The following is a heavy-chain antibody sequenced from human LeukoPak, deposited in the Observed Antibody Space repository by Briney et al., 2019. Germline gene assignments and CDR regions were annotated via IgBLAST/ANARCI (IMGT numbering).Heavy chain of an antibody. V-gene: IGHV3-23*01. Sequence: GGSLRLSCAASGFTFSSYAMSWVRQAPGKGLEWVSAISGSGGSTYYADSVKGRFTISRDNAKNSLYLQMNSLRAEDTAVYYCARDAGGLCSGGSCYELNPYSPHPRQLWLGYGSMDVWGQGTTVTVSS. CDR2: ISGSGGST. CDR3: ARDAGGLCSGGSCYELNPYSPHPRQLWLGYGSMDV. CDR1: GFTFSSYA. J-gene: IGHJ6*02. D-gene: IGHD2-15*01.